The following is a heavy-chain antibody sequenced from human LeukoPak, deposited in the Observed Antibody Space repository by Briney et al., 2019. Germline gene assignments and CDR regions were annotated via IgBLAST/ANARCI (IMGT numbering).Heavy chain of an antibody. V-gene: IGHV3-7*01. CDR1: GFTFSSYW. Sequence: PGGSLRLSCAASGFTFSSYWMSWVRQAPGKGLEWVANIKQDGSEKYYVDSVKGRFTISRDNAKNSLYLQMNSLRAEDTAVYYCARAPSYYGSPAEGRYYFGYWGQGTLVTVSS. CDR3: ARAPSYYGSPAEGRYYFGY. J-gene: IGHJ4*02. D-gene: IGHD1-26*01. CDR2: IKQDGSEK.